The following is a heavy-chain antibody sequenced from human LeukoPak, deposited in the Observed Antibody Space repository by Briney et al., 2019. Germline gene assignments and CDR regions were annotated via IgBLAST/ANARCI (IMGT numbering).Heavy chain of an antibody. V-gene: IGHV3-15*01. CDR1: GFTFSNAW. D-gene: IGHD2/OR15-2a*01. J-gene: IGHJ6*02. Sequence: PGGALRLSCAASGFTFSNAWMSWVRQAPGKGLEWVGRTKSKTDGGTTDYAARVKGRFTISREDSKNTLYLQMNSLRAEDTAVYYCAKRIEGRGYYGMDVWGQGTTITVSS. CDR3: AKRIEGRGYYGMDV. CDR2: TKSKTDGGTT.